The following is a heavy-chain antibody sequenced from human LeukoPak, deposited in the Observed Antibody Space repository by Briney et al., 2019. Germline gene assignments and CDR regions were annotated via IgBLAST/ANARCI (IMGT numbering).Heavy chain of an antibody. CDR3: ARRSGYCSSTSCYYSWFDP. D-gene: IGHD2-2*01. V-gene: IGHV4-34*01. J-gene: IGHJ5*02. Sequence: SETLSLTCAVYGGSFSGYYWSWIRQPPGKGLEWIGEINHSGSTNYNPSLKSRVTISVDTSKNQFSLKLSSVTAADTAVYYCARRSGYCSSTSCYYSWFDPWGQGTLVTVSS. CDR2: INHSGST. CDR1: GGSFSGYY.